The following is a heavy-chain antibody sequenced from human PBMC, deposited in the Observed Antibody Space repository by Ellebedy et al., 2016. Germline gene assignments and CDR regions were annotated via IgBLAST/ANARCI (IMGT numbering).Heavy chain of an antibody. Sequence: ASVKVSCKAFGYVFTTYIIHWVRQAPGHRLEWMGWIVAGSGDTQYSESFPGRLTFTSDTSANTVYMELSSLTSEDTAFYYCAAKKPPPSGSYDYWGQGSLVTVSS. CDR2: IVAGSGDT. CDR3: AAKKPPPSGSYDY. CDR1: GYVFTTYI. J-gene: IGHJ4*02. D-gene: IGHD1-26*01. V-gene: IGHV1-3*01.